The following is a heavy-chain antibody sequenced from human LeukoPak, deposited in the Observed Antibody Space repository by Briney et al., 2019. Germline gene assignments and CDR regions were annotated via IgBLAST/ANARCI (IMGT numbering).Heavy chain of an antibody. CDR3: AKYTALRYFDYFDY. D-gene: IGHD3-9*01. J-gene: IGHJ4*02. Sequence: PGRSLRLSCAASGFTFDDYAMHWVRQVPGKGLEWVSGISWNSGSIDYADSVKGRFTISRDNAKSSLYLQMNSLRAEDTALYYCAKYTALRYFDYFDYWGQGTLVTVSP. V-gene: IGHV3-9*01. CDR2: ISWNSGSI. CDR1: GFTFDDYA.